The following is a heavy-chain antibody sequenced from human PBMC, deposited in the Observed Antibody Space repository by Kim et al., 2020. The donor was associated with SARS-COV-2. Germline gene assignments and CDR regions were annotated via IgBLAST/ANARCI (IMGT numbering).Heavy chain of an antibody. D-gene: IGHD3-10*01. J-gene: IGHJ6*02. Sequence: GGSLRLSCAASGFTFSSSGMHWVHQAPGKGLEWVAVIWYDGSNKYYADAVKGRFTVSRDNSKNTMYLQMISLRVEDTAVYYCARAASWFGEPPHYYFGVDVWGQGTTVTVSS. CDR2: IWYDGSNK. V-gene: IGHV3-33*01. CDR3: ARAASWFGEPPHYYFGVDV. CDR1: GFTFSSSG.